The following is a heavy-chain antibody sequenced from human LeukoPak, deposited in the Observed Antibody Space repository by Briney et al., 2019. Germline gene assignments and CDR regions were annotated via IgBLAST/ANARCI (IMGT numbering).Heavy chain of an antibody. D-gene: IGHD4-17*01. CDR3: TTYGDPDYYYYGMDV. Sequence: GGSLRLSCAASGFTFNRYAMSWVRQAPGKGLEWVSAISGTADATYYADSVKGRFTISRDNSKNTLFLQMNSLRAEDTAVYYCTTYGDPDYYYYGMDVWGQGTTVTVSS. V-gene: IGHV3-23*01. CDR1: GFTFNRYA. J-gene: IGHJ6*02. CDR2: ISGTADAT.